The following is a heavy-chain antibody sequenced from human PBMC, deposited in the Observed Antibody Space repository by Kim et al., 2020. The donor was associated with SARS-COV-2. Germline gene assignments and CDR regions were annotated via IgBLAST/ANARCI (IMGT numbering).Heavy chain of an antibody. D-gene: IGHD1-1*01. V-gene: IGHV4-59*01. CDR2: IYYSWST. J-gene: IGHJ4*02. CDR3: ARDSSATNKYGCFDY. Sequence: SETLSLTCTVSGGSISSYYLSWIRQPPGKGLEWIGYIYYSWSTNYNPSLKSRVTISVDTSKNQFSLKLSSVTAADTAVYYCARDSSATNKYGCFDYWGQGTLVTVSS. CDR1: GGSISSYY.